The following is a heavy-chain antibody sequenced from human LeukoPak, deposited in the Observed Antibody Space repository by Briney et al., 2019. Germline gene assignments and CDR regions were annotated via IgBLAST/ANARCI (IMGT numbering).Heavy chain of an antibody. J-gene: IGHJ4*02. CDR1: GTSISSHY. Sequence: PSETPSLTCTFSGTSISSHYWSWIRQPPGKGMEWIGYIYSGGSTNYNPSLKSRVTMSVDTSKNQFSLTLTSVTTADTALYFCATRPGGSTWYGVFDYWSPGTLVTVS. CDR2: IYSGGST. D-gene: IGHD6-13*01. V-gene: IGHV4-59*11. CDR3: ATRPGGSTWYGVFDY.